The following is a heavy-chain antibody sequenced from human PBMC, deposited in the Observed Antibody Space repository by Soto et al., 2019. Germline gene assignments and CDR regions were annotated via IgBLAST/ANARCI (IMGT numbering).Heavy chain of an antibody. D-gene: IGHD6-13*01. CDR3: ARVSATGTRWFDT. CDR2: ISHRGTA. V-gene: IGHV4-31*03. Sequence: NPXETLSLPCTDSGGSISSGSYYWGWIRQHPGKGLEWIVYISHRGTAYYTPSLKSRVSLSVDPSKSQFSLNVTSLTAADTAVYYCARVSATGTRWFDTWGPGTLVTVSS. J-gene: IGHJ5*02. CDR1: GGSISSGSYY.